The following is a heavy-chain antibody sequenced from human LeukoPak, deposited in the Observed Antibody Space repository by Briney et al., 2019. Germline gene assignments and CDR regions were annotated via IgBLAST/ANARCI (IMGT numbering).Heavy chain of an antibody. V-gene: IGHV3-21*06. Sequence: GGSLRLSCAASGCTLSSHRMNWVRQAPGEGLEWVSSISSRSSFKDYADSVKGRFTISRDNAKNLLYLQMNSLRAEDTAVYFCAKDGGFWSDYSYFDYWGQGTQVTVSS. J-gene: IGHJ4*02. CDR1: GCTLSSHR. D-gene: IGHD3-3*01. CDR3: AKDGGFWSDYSYFDY. CDR2: ISSRSSFK.